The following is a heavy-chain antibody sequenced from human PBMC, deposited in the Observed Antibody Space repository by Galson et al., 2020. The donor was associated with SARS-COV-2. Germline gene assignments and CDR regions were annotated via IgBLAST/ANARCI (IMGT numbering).Heavy chain of an antibody. CDR3: AQDHYYDTHGPTQTYFQH. D-gene: IGHD3-22*01. V-gene: IGHV3-23*01. J-gene: IGHJ1*01. Sequence: GGSLRLSCAASGFTFSSYALSWVRQAPGKGLEWVSVITTGGTGFNTFYADSVKGRFTISRDNSKNTLYLQMNSLRAEDTALYYCAQDHYYDTHGPTQTYFQHWGQGTLVTVSS. CDR1: GFTFSSYA. CDR2: ITTGGTGFNT.